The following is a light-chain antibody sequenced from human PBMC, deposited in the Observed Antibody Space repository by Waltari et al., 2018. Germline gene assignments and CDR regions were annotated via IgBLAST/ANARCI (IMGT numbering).Light chain of an antibody. Sequence: AIRITQSPSSLSASTGDRVTITCRASQGISSYLAWYQQKPGKAPKLLIYAASTLQSGVPSRFSGSGSGTDFTLTISCLQSEDFATYYCQQYYSYSPVTFGGGTKVEIK. V-gene: IGKV1-8*01. CDR3: QQYYSYSPVT. CDR1: QGISSY. CDR2: AAS. J-gene: IGKJ4*01.